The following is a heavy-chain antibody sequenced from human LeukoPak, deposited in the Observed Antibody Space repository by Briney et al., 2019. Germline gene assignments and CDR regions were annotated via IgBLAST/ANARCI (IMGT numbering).Heavy chain of an antibody. CDR1: GFTFSHYG. J-gene: IGHJ4*02. CDR3: AKDAQRGFDYSNSLEY. Sequence: PGRSLRLPCAASGFTFSHYGFHWVRQAPGKGLEWVAVIWSDGTNQFYADSVKGRFTISRDYSQKTVYLEMHSLRTEDTAMYYCAKDAQRGFDYSNSLEYWGPGTLVTVSS. V-gene: IGHV3-33*06. D-gene: IGHD4-11*01. CDR2: IWSDGTNQ.